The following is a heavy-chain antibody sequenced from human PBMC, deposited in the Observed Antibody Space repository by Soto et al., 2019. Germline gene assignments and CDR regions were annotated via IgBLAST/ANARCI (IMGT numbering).Heavy chain of an antibody. V-gene: IGHV1-69*13. D-gene: IGHD5-18*01. CDR3: ARGLVDTAMDFYYYYYGMDV. Sequence: SVKVSCKASGGTFSSYAISWVRQAPGQGLEWMGGIIPIFGTANCAQKFQGRVTITADESTSTAYMELSSLRSEDTAVYYCARGLVDTAMDFYYYYYGMDVWGQGTTVTVSS. CDR2: IIPIFGTA. J-gene: IGHJ6*02. CDR1: GGTFSSYA.